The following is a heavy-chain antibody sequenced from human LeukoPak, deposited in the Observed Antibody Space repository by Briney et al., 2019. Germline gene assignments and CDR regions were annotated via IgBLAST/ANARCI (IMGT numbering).Heavy chain of an antibody. CDR2: ISSSSSTI. CDR1: GFTFSSYS. Sequence: GGSLRLSCAASGFTFSSYSMNWVRQAPGKGLEWVSYISSSSSTIYYADSVNGRFTISRDNAKNSLYLQMNSLRAEDTAVYYCARDGLYCSGGSCYSLNWFDPWGQGTLVTVSS. V-gene: IGHV3-48*01. D-gene: IGHD2-15*01. J-gene: IGHJ5*02. CDR3: ARDGLYCSGGSCYSLNWFDP.